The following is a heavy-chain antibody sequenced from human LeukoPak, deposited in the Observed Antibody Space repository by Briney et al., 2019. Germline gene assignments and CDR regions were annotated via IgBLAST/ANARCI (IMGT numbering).Heavy chain of an antibody. J-gene: IGHJ4*02. Sequence: GGSLRLSCAASGFPLSSSDMSWVRQAPGKGLEWVSSISSSGGSTYYADSVKGRLTISRDNSKNTLYLQMNSLRADDMAVYYCAKRRPYYDFWSGYFDYWGQGTLVTVSS. CDR2: ISSSGGST. CDR3: AKRRPYYDFWSGYFDY. D-gene: IGHD3-3*01. V-gene: IGHV3-23*01. CDR1: GFPLSSSD.